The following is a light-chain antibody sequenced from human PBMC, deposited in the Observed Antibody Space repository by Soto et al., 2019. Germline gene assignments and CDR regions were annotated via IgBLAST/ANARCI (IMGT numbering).Light chain of an antibody. V-gene: IGKV1-39*01. CDR1: QSISSY. Sequence: DIPMTPSPSSLSASVGDRVTITCRASQSISSYLNWYQQKPGKAPKLLIYAASSLLSGVPSRFSGSGSGTDFTLTISSLQPEDFATYYCQQSYSTQYTFGHGTKLDIK. J-gene: IGKJ2*01. CDR3: QQSYSTQYT. CDR2: AAS.